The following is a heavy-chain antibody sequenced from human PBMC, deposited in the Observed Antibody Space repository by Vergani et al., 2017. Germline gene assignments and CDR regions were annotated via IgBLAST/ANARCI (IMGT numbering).Heavy chain of an antibody. J-gene: IGHJ4*02. CDR2: INPSGGST. V-gene: IGHV1-46*01. CDR3: ARDRGMVRGVIGRLYDY. D-gene: IGHD3-10*01. CDR1: GGTFSSYT. Sequence: QVQLVQSGAEVKKPGSSVKVSCKASGGTFSSYTISWVRQAPGQGLEWMGIINPSGGSTSYAQKFQGRVTMTRDTSTSTVYMELSSLRSEDTAVYYCARDRGMVRGVIGRLYDYWGQGTLVTVSS.